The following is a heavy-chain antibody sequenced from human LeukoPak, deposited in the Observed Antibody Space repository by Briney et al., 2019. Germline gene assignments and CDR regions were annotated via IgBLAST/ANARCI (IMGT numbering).Heavy chain of an antibody. D-gene: IGHD6-19*01. J-gene: IGHJ4*02. Sequence: PGGSLRLSCAASGFTFKTYSMHWVRQAPGKWLEWISYISSSSTTIFYADSVNGRFTISRDNSKNSLYLQMNTLRPDDTAVYYCVNSQWLLLDYFDSWGQGTLVTVPS. V-gene: IGHV3-48*04. CDR1: GFTFKTYS. CDR2: ISSSSTTI. CDR3: VNSQWLLLDYFDS.